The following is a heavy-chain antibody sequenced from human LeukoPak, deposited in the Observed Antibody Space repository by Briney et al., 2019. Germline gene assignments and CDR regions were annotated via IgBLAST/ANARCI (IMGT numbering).Heavy chain of an antibody. CDR2: TSYDGNNK. J-gene: IGHJ4*02. V-gene: IGHV3-30*04. D-gene: IGHD3-10*01. Sequence: GGSLRLSCAASGFTFSSYSMHWVRQAPGKGLEWVAATSYDGNNKQYADSVKGRLTIFRDNSKNTLYLQMDSLGADDTAVYYCTRGDYLGSGRFSDYWGQGILVTVSS. CDR1: GFTFSSYS. CDR3: TRGDYLGSGRFSDY.